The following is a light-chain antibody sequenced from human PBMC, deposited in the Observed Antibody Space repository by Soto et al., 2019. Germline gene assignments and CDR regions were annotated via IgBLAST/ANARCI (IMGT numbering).Light chain of an antibody. CDR2: WAS. Sequence: DIVMTQSPDSLAVSLGERATIHCKSSQSGLFRSDNKNYLAWYQQRSGQPPKLLIYWASTRESGVPDRFSGSGSGTDFTLAISSLQAEDVAVYYCQQYYTSPDTFGQGTKLEIK. CDR3: QQYYTSPDT. J-gene: IGKJ2*01. V-gene: IGKV4-1*01. CDR1: QSGLFRSDNKNY.